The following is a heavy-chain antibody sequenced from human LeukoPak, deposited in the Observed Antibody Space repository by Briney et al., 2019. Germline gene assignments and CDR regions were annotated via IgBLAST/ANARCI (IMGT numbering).Heavy chain of an antibody. V-gene: IGHV3-21*01. J-gene: IGHJ3*02. Sequence: PGGSLRLSCAASGFTFSTYSMNWVRQAPGKGLEWVSSISYSRTYIYYADSVKGRFTISRDNAKNSLYLQMNSLRAEDTAVYYCARLYGPDAFDIWGQGTMVTVSS. CDR2: ISYSRTYI. CDR1: GFTFSTYS. D-gene: IGHD4-17*01. CDR3: ARLYGPDAFDI.